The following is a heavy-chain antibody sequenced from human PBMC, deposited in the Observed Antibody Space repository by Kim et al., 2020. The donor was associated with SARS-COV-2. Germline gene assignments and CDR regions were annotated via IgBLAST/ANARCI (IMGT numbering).Heavy chain of an antibody. CDR3: ARGPGWEPSGGYYGMDV. CDR1: GFTVSSNY. CDR2: IYSGGST. V-gene: IGHV3-53*04. D-gene: IGHD1-26*01. J-gene: IGHJ6*02. Sequence: GGSLRLSCAASGFTVSSNYMSWVRQAPGKGLEWVSVIYSGGSTYYADSVKGRFTISRHNSKNTLYLQMNSLRAEDTAVYYCARGPGWEPSGGYYGMDVWGQGTTVTVSS.